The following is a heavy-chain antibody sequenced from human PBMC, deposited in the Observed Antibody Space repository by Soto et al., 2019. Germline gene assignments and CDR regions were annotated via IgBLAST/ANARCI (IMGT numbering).Heavy chain of an antibody. CDR3: PRSMALDIVVVPAPSGYSYYGMDV. V-gene: IGHV5-10-1*01. D-gene: IGHD2-2*01. Sequence: PGKVLQVSRQGSGYSFTSYWIRWVRQMPVKGVEWMERIDPSDSYTNYSPSFQGHVTISADKSISTSYLHWTSLKASDTAMYYCPRSMALDIVVVPAPSGYSYYGMDVWGQGTTVTVS. CDR2: IDPSDSYT. J-gene: IGHJ6*02. CDR1: GYSFTSYW.